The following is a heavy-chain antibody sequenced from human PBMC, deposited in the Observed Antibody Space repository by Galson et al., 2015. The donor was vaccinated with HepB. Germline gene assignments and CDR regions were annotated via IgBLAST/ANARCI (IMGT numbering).Heavy chain of an antibody. CDR1: GGTFSSYA. CDR3: ARQTPLGDAFDI. V-gene: IGHV1-69*13. Sequence: SVKVSCKASGGTFSSYAISWVRQAPGQGLEWMGGIIPIFGTANYAQKFQGRVTITADESTSTAYMELSSLRSEDTAVYYCARQTPLGDAFDIWGQGTMVTVSS. J-gene: IGHJ3*02. CDR2: IIPIFGTA.